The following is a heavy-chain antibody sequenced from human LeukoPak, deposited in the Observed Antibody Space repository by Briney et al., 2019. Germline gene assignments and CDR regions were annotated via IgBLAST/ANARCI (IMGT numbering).Heavy chain of an antibody. D-gene: IGHD6-13*01. CDR3: ARDRVSSSSWPYLDY. J-gene: IGHJ4*02. Sequence: PSETLSLTCTVSGGSVSSGSYYWSWIRQPPGKGLEWIGYIYYSGSTNYNPSLMSRVTISVGTSKNQFSLNLSSVTAADTAVYYCARDRVSSSSWPYLDYWGQGTLVTVSS. CDR1: GGSVSSGSYY. CDR2: IYYSGST. V-gene: IGHV4-61*01.